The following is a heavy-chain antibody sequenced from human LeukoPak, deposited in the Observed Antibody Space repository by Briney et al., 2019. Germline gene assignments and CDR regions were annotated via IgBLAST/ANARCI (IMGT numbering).Heavy chain of an antibody. CDR2: IYHSGST. D-gene: IGHD6-25*01. CDR3: AREARLPIYNWFDP. Sequence: PSETLSLTCAVSGGSISSGNWWSWVRQPPGGGLEWIGEIYHSGSTNYNPSLKSRDTISVDKSKNQFSLKLSSVTAADTAVYYCAREARLPIYNWFDPWGQGTLVTVSS. CDR1: GGSISSGNW. J-gene: IGHJ5*02. V-gene: IGHV4-4*02.